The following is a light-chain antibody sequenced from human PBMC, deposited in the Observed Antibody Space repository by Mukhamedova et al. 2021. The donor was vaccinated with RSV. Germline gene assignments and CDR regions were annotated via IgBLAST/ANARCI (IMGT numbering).Light chain of an antibody. J-gene: IGKJ2*01. CDR2: GAY. V-gene: IGKV3-15*01. CDR3: QQYYNNPHT. Sequence: YQQKPGQSPRLLIFGAYTRATGIPARFSGSGSETEFTLTISSLQSEDFAVYYCQQYYNNPHTFGQGTKLEIK.